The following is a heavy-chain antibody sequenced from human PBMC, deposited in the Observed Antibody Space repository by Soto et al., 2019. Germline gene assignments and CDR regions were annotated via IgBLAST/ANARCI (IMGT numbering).Heavy chain of an antibody. V-gene: IGHV1-2*02. CDR1: GYTFTDYY. J-gene: IGHJ4*02. CDR2: INPNGGGT. D-gene: IGHD6-19*01. CDR3: EREVPGSGRYRHSRRRGDFDY. Sequence: ASVKVSCKSSGYTFTDYYMHWVRQAPGQGLEWMGVINPNGGGTNYAQKFQGGVTMTRYTAISTAYMQLRRRSHDDKDVYSCEREVPGSGRYRHSRRRGDFDYCGQGTMVTVSS.